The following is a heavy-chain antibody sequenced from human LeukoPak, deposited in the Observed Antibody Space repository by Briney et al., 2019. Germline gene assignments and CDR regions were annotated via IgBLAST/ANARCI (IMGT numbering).Heavy chain of an antibody. CDR3: ARDGPGIAAAAPRY. CDR1: GFTFSSYW. V-gene: IGHV3-7*03. CDR2: IKQDGSEK. J-gene: IGHJ4*02. Sequence: GGSLRLSCAASGFTFSSYWMSWVRQAPGKGLEWVANIKQDGSEKYYVDSVKGRFTISRDNAKNSLYPQMNSLRAEDTAVYYCARDGPGIAAAAPRYWGQGTLVTVSS. D-gene: IGHD6-13*01.